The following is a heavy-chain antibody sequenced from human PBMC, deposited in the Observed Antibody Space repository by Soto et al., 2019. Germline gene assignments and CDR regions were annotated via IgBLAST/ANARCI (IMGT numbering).Heavy chain of an antibody. CDR1: GGSISSSSYY. V-gene: IGHV4-39*01. CDR2: IYYSGST. Sequence: SETLSLTCTVSGGSISSSSYYWGWIRQPPGKGLEWIGSIYYSGSTYYNPSLKSRVTISVDTSKNQFSLKLSSVTAADTAVYYCARLTGKYYDILTGYYNIPAYFYYWGQGTLVTVSS. D-gene: IGHD3-9*01. J-gene: IGHJ4*02. CDR3: ARLTGKYYDILTGYYNIPAYFYY.